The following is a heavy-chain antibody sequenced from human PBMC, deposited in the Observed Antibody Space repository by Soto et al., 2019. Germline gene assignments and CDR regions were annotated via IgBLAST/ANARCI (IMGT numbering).Heavy chain of an antibody. CDR3: ARGYYDFWSGYYYYYGMDV. CDR1: GYTFTSYD. V-gene: IGHV1-8*01. CDR2: MNPNSGNT. D-gene: IGHD3-3*01. Sequence: ASVKLSCKASGYTFTSYDINWVRQATGQGLEWMGWMNPNSGNTGYAQKFQGRVTMTRNTSISTAHMELSSLRSEDTAVYYCARGYYDFWSGYYYYYGMDVWGQGTTVTSP. J-gene: IGHJ6*02.